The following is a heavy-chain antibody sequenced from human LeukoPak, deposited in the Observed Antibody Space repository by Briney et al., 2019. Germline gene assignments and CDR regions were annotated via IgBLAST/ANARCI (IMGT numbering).Heavy chain of an antibody. Sequence: GESLKISCQASGYSFTSYWIGWVRQMPGKGLEWMGLIYPGDSDTRYSPSFQGQVTISADKSISTAYLQWSSLKASDTAMYYCARSSMLRGPRDYWGQGTLVTVSS. J-gene: IGHJ4*02. CDR1: GYSFTSYW. CDR3: ARSSMLRGPRDY. D-gene: IGHD3-10*01. V-gene: IGHV5-51*01. CDR2: IYPGDSDT.